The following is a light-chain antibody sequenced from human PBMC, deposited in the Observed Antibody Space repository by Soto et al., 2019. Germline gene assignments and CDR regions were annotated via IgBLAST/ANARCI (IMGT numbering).Light chain of an antibody. CDR1: QRITNW. CDR2: KAS. J-gene: IGKJ2*01. V-gene: IGKV1-5*03. CDR3: QQYNSYPYT. Sequence: DIQMTQSPSTLSASIGDRVTITCRASQRITNWLVWYQQKPGKSPKLLIYKASSLQSGVSSRFSGSGSGTEFTLTLSILQPDDVATYYCQQYNSYPYTFGQGTQLAIK.